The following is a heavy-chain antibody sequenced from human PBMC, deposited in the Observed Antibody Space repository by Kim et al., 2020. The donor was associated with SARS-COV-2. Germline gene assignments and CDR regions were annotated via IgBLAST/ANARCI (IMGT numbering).Heavy chain of an antibody. V-gene: IGHV4-31*02. Sequence: NPSPKGRVTISVDTSKNQFSRKLSSVTAADTAVYYCVYSSSDGDYYGMDVWGQGTTGTVSS. CDR3: VYSSSDGDYYGMDV. J-gene: IGHJ6*02. D-gene: IGHD6-6*01.